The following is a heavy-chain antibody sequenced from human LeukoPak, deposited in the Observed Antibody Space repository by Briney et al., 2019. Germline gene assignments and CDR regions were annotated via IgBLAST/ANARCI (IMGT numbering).Heavy chain of an antibody. J-gene: IGHJ4*02. CDR2: IYGSNDT. CDR3: ARDLGSQTDY. D-gene: IGHD3-16*01. Sequence: PGASLRLSCAVSGVTFSSNYMSWVRQAPGKGLECVSVIYGSNDTYYADSVKGRFTISRDNSKNTLYLQMNSLRAEDTAVYYCARDLGSQTDYWGQGTLVTVSS. V-gene: IGHV3-53*01. CDR1: GVTFSSNY.